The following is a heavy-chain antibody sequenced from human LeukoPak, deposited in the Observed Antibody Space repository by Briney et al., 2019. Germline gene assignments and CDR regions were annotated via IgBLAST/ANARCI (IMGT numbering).Heavy chain of an antibody. CDR1: GGSISSYY. J-gene: IGHJ6*03. D-gene: IGHD6-13*01. CDR2: IYTGGST. Sequence: KPSETLSLTCTVSGGSISSYYWSWIRQPAGKGLEWIGRIYTGGSTNYNPSLKSRVTISVDKSKNQFSLKLSSVTAADTAVYYCARDLSSSSSWYGNHYYYYYMDVWGKGTTVTVSS. V-gene: IGHV4-4*07. CDR3: ARDLSSSSSWYGNHYYYYYMDV.